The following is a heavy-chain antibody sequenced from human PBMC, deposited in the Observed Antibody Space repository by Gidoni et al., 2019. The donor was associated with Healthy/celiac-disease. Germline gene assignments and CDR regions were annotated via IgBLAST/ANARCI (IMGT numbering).Heavy chain of an antibody. Sequence: QVQLQESGPGLVKPSETLSLPCTVSGGSINHSYWRWIRQPPGKGLEWIGYIYYRGGTNYNPSLKSRVTMSVDTSKNQFSLKLSSVTAADTAVYDCARQSQTGATEDSDNWGQGTLVTVSS. J-gene: IGHJ4*02. V-gene: IGHV4-59*08. CDR1: GGSINHSY. CDR3: ARQSQTGATEDSDN. D-gene: IGHD1-26*01. CDR2: IYYRGGT.